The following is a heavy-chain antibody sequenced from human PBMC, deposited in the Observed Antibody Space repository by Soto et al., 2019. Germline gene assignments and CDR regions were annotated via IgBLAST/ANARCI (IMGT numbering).Heavy chain of an antibody. CDR2: ISAYNGNT. J-gene: IGHJ4*02. CDR1: GYTFTSYG. V-gene: IGHV1-18*01. Sequence: QVQLVQSGAEVKKPGASVKVSCKASGYTFTSYGISWVRQAPGQGLEWMGWISAYNGNTNYAQKLQGRVTMTTDTSTSKAYMEVRSLRSDDTAVYYCASSLLVGYGLEGESDWGQGTLVTVSS. CDR3: ASSLLVGYGLEGESD. D-gene: IGHD5-18*01.